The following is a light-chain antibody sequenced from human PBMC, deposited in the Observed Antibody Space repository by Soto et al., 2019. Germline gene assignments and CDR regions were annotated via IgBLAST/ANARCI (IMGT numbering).Light chain of an antibody. CDR1: QSLLHSSGYNY. Sequence: DVVMTQSPLSLPVTPGEPASISCRSSQSLLHSSGYNYLDRYLQKPGQSPQLLNYLGSDRASGAPDRFNGSGSGTHLTLKISSVEAEDVGVYYCMQALQTPRSFGQGPMVEIK. CDR3: MQALQTPRS. J-gene: IGKJ1*01. V-gene: IGKV2-28*01. CDR2: LGS.